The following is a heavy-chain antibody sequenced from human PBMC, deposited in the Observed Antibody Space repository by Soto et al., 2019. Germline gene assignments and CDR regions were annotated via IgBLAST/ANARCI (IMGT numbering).Heavy chain of an antibody. Sequence: ASVKVSCKTSGYTFSSFGVTWVRQAPGQGLEWMGWISANIGNTKYAQKFQGRVTITTDESTSTAYMELSNLRSEDTAVYYCARVRAAAGRYYYYGMDVWGQGTTVTVSS. CDR1: GYTFSSFG. CDR3: ARVRAAAGRYYYYGMDV. D-gene: IGHD6-13*01. J-gene: IGHJ6*02. CDR2: ISANIGNT. V-gene: IGHV1-18*01.